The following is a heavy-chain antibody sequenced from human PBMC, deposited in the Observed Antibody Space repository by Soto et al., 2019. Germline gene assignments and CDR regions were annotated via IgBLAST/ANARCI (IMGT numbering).Heavy chain of an antibody. CDR2: IRSKVNSYAT. V-gene: IGHV3-73*02. Sequence: EVRLAESGGGLVQPGGSLKLSCAASGFTFSDSAIHWVRQASGKGLQWVGRIRSKVNSYATGYTASVQDRFTISRDDSKNTAYLHMNSLEIEDTAVYYCTTGTYSGFEYWGQGTLVTVS. D-gene: IGHD2-21*01. CDR3: TTGTYSGFEY. J-gene: IGHJ4*02. CDR1: GFTFSDSA.